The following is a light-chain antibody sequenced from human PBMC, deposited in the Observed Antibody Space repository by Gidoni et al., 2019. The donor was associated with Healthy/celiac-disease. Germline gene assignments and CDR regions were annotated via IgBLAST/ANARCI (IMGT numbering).Light chain of an antibody. CDR1: QSVLYSSNNKNY. Sequence: DIVMTQSPDSLAVSLGERATINCKSSQSVLYSSNNKNYLGWYQQKAGQPPKLLISWASTRESGVPDRFSGSGSGTDFTLAISSLQAEDVAVYYCQQYYSTLPYTFGQGTKLEIK. CDR2: WAS. J-gene: IGKJ2*01. V-gene: IGKV4-1*01. CDR3: QQYYSTLPYT.